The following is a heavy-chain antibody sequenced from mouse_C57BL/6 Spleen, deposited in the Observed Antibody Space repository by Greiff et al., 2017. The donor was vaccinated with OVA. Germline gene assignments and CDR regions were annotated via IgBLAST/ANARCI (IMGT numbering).Heavy chain of an antibody. CDR2: IHPNSGST. D-gene: IGHD1-1*01. CDR1: GYTFTSYW. Sequence: VQLQQPGAELVKPGASVKLSCKASGYTFTSYWMHWVKQRPGQGLEWIGMIHPNSGSTNYNEKFKSKATLTVDKSSSTAYMQLSSLTSEDSAVYYCASSITTRFSYGGQGTLVTVSA. CDR3: ASSITTRFSY. J-gene: IGHJ3*01. V-gene: IGHV1-64*01.